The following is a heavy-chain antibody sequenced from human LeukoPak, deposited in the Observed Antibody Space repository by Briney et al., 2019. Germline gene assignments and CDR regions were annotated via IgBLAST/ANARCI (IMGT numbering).Heavy chain of an antibody. J-gene: IGHJ3*02. V-gene: IGHV3-30*18. CDR3: AKDIGSGSSPNFFLYPNAFDI. D-gene: IGHD1-26*01. Sequence: GGSLRLSCAASGFTFSSYGMHWVRQAPGKGLEWVAVISYDGSNKYYADSVKGRFTISRDNAKNSLYLQMNSLRAEDTALYYCAKDIGSGSSPNFFLYPNAFDIWGQGTMVTVSS. CDR2: ISYDGSNK. CDR1: GFTFSSYG.